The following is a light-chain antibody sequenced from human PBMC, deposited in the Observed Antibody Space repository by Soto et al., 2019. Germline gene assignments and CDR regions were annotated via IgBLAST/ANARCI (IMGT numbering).Light chain of an antibody. CDR1: ETVEGW. Sequence: DVQLTQSPSTVSAFVGDRVTITCRASETVEGWLAWYQQKPRKAPNLLISEASTLQSGVSSRFSGSGSETDFTLTVSSLQPADSATYYCQQYSSYPYTFGQGTRLEIK. V-gene: IGKV1-5*03. CDR2: EAS. J-gene: IGKJ2*01. CDR3: QQYSSYPYT.